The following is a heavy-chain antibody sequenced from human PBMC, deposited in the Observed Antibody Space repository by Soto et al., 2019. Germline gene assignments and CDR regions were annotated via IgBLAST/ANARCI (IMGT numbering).Heavy chain of an antibody. D-gene: IGHD4-17*01. CDR1: GDSVSSNSVA. Sequence: SQTLSLTCAISGDSVSSNSVAWNWIRQSPSRGLEWLGRTYYRSKWYYHYAVSVKSRITINPDTSKNQFSLQLTSVTAADSAVYYCARGSVDYDPYFDSWGQGTLVNVSS. V-gene: IGHV6-1*01. CDR3: ARGSVDYDPYFDS. CDR2: TYYRSKWYY. J-gene: IGHJ4*02.